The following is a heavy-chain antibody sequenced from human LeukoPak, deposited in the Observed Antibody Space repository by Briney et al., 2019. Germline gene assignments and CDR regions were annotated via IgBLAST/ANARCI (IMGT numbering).Heavy chain of an antibody. V-gene: IGHV3-21*01. D-gene: IGHD4-11*01. Sequence: GRSLRLSCAASGFTFTSHSMNWVRQAPGKGLEWVSSISSSSSYIYYTDSVKGRFTISRDHAKNSLYLQMNSLRAEDTAVYYCARDRAYSNSMDVWGQGTTVTDSS. CDR3: ARDRAYSNSMDV. J-gene: IGHJ6*02. CDR2: ISSSSSYI. CDR1: GFTFTSHS.